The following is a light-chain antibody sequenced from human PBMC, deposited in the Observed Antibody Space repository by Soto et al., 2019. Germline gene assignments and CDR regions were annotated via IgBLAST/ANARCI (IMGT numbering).Light chain of an antibody. Sequence: QAVVTQPPSVSAAPGQKVTISCSGSSSNIGNNYVSWYQQLPGTAPKLLIYANNQRPSGIPDRFSGSKSGTSATLGITGLQTGDEADYYCGTWDDSPNAVVFGGGTKVTVL. CDR2: ANN. CDR1: SSNIGNNY. J-gene: IGLJ2*01. CDR3: GTWDDSPNAVV. V-gene: IGLV1-51*01.